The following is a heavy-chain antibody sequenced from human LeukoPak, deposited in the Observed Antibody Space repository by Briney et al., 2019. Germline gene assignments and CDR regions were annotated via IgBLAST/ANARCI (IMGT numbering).Heavy chain of an antibody. CDR3: AKKPATIKFPFDI. CDR1: GFSFSTYD. J-gene: IGHJ4*02. Sequence: PGGSLRLSCVGSGFSFSTYDMGWVRQTPGKGLEWVSAISTTGGYTEDADSVKGRFTVSRDNYQNTLFLQMHSLRAEDTAVYYCAKKPATIKFPFDIWGQGTLVTVSP. CDR2: ISTTGGYT. D-gene: IGHD5-24*01. V-gene: IGHV3-23*01.